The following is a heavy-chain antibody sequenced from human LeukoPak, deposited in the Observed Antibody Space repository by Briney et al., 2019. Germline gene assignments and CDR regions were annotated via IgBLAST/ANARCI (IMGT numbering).Heavy chain of an antibody. CDR2: IYPGDSDT. CDR3: ERYRSWPYYFDY. Sequence: GESLKISCKGSGYSFTSYWIGWVRQRPGKGLEWRGIIYPGDSDTRYSPSFQGQVTISADKSISTAYRQWSSLKASDTAMYYCERYRSWPYYFDYWGQGTLVTVSS. V-gene: IGHV5-51*01. D-gene: IGHD3-16*02. CDR1: GYSFTSYW. J-gene: IGHJ4*02.